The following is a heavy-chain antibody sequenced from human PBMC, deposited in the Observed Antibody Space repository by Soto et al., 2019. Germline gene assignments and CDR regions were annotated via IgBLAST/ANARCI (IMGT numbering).Heavy chain of an antibody. CDR2: INAGNGNT. D-gene: IGHD2-2*02. Sequence: GASVKVSCKASGYTFTSYAMHWVRQAPGQRLEWMGWINAGNGNTKYSQKFQGRVTITRDTSASTAYMELSSLRSEDTAVYYCAREPIRGVSAFDIWGQGTMVTVSS. CDR3: AREPIRGVSAFDI. J-gene: IGHJ3*02. V-gene: IGHV1-3*01. CDR1: GYTFTSYA.